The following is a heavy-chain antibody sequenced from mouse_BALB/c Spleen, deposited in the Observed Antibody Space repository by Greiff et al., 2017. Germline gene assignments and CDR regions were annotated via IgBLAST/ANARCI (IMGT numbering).Heavy chain of an antibody. CDR2: ISSGSSTI. CDR3: ARGERRYAMDY. J-gene: IGHJ4*01. Sequence: EVQRVESGGGLVQPGGSRKLSCAASGFTFSSFGMHWVRQAPEKGLEWVAYISSGSSTIYYADTVKGRFTISRDNPKNTLFLQMTSLRSEDTAMYYCARGERRYAMDYWGQGTSVTVSS. CDR1: GFTFSSFG. V-gene: IGHV5-17*02.